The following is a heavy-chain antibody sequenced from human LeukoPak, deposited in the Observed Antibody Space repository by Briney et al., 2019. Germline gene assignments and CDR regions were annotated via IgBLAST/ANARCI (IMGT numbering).Heavy chain of an antibody. D-gene: IGHD3-22*01. V-gene: IGHV3-53*01. J-gene: IGHJ4*02. CDR3: AREARYYDSSGYYYPDY. CDR2: IYSGGST. CDR1: GFPLISNY. Sequence: GGSLLLSSSASGFPLISNYMSWVRPAPGKGLDWVSVIYSGGSTYYADSVKGRFTISRDNSKNTLYLQMNILRAEDTAVYYCAREARYYDSSGYYYPDYWGQGTLVTVSS.